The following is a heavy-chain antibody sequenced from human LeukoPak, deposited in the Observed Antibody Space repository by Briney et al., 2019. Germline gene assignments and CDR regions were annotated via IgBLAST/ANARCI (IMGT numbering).Heavy chain of an antibody. V-gene: IGHV3-9*01. CDR2: ISWNSGSI. Sequence: GGSLRLSCAASGFTFDDYAMHWVRQTPGKGLEWVSGISWNSGSIGYADSVKGRFTISRDNAKNSLYLQMNSLRAEDTALYYCAKDFKAVAGGMDVWGQGTTVTVSS. J-gene: IGHJ6*02. D-gene: IGHD6-19*01. CDR1: GFTFDDYA. CDR3: AKDFKAVAGGMDV.